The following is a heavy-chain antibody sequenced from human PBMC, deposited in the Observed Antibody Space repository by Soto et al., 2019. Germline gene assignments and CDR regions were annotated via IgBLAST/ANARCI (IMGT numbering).Heavy chain of an antibody. CDR3: AKDGRHGYNLCY. V-gene: IGHV4-4*02. CDR1: GDSISSGGW. D-gene: IGHD5-12*01. J-gene: IGHJ4*02. CDR2: IYHSGST. Sequence: QVQLQESGPGVVKPSGTLSLTCAVSGDSISSGGWWSWVRQPPGKGLEWIGEIYHSGSTNYNASLKSRGTILVHMYKNHFSLTLNSVNVADTPIYYCAKDGRHGYNLCYWGQGTRVTVSS.